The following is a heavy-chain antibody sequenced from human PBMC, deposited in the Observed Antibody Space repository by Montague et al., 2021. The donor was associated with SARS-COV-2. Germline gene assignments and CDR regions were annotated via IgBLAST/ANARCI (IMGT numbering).Heavy chain of an antibody. D-gene: IGHD6-13*01. CDR3: TRDRGIAAADNYYYGMDV. CDR2: ISDSGRT. V-gene: IGHV4-59*13. Sequence: SXTLSLTCTVSGDSIRSYHWTWIRQPPGKGLEWIGRISDSGRTIYNTSLKSRVTISVDTSKNQFFLNLRSMVAADTAIYYCTRDRGIAAADNYYYGMDVWGPGTTVTVSS. J-gene: IGHJ6*02. CDR1: GDSIRSYH.